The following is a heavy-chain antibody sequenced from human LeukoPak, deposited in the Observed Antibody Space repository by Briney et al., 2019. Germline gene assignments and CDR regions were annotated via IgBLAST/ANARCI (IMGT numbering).Heavy chain of an antibody. Sequence: GGSLRLSCSASGFTFSSYSMNWVRQAPGKGLEWVSSSSSSSSYIYYADSVKGRFTISRDNAKNSLYLQMNSLRAEDTAVYYCAKWADSGYSSSWYSERCYFDYWGQGTLVTVSS. J-gene: IGHJ4*02. D-gene: IGHD6-13*01. CDR2: SSSSSSYI. V-gene: IGHV3-21*01. CDR3: AKWADSGYSSSWYSERCYFDY. CDR1: GFTFSSYS.